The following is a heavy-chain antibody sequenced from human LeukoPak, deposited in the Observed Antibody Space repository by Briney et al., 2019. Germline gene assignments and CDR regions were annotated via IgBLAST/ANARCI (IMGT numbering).Heavy chain of an antibody. CDR3: ARDQYYYGSGSYGLDY. J-gene: IGHJ4*02. CDR2: IYTSGST. CDR1: GGSISSHH. Sequence: SETLSLTCTVSGGSISSHHWSWIRQPAGKGLEWIGRIYTSGSTNYNPSLKSRVTMSVDTSKNQFSLKLSSVTAADTAVYYCARDQYYYGSGSYGLDYWGQGTLVTVSS. V-gene: IGHV4-4*07. D-gene: IGHD3-10*01.